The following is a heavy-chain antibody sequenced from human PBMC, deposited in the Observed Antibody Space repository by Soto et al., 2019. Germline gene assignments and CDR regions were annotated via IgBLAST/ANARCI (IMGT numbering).Heavy chain of an antibody. CDR1: GGSISRYY. Sequence: SETLSLTCTVSGGSISRYYWSWIRQSPGKGLEWIGYFDYSGGTNYNPSLKSRVTISVDTSKNQFSLKLSSVTAADTAVYLCARGGDADCSSISGYAGGWFAPWGQGTLVTVSS. J-gene: IGHJ5*02. V-gene: IGHV4-59*01. D-gene: IGHD2-2*01. CDR3: ARGGDADCSSISGYAGGWFAP. CDR2: FDYSGGT.